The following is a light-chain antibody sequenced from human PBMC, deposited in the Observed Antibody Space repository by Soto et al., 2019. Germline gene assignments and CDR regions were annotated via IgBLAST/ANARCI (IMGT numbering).Light chain of an antibody. CDR2: KAS. CDR1: QTIDSG. CDR3: QQYHIYSGT. J-gene: IGKJ1*01. Sequence: DIQMTQSHSTLSASVGDRVTITCRASQTIDSGLAWYQQRPGKPPNLLIYKASTLASGVPSRFSGSGSGTEFTLTINSLQPDDFATYYCQQYHIYSGTFGQGTKVDI. V-gene: IGKV1-5*03.